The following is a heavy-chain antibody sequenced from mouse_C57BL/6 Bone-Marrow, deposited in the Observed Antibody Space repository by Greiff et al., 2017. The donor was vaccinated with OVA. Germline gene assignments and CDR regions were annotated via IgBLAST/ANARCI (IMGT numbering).Heavy chain of an antibody. D-gene: IGHD2-1*01. CDR3: ARDRGVYYGNYVDY. J-gene: IGHJ2*01. Sequence: EVHLVESGGGLVKPGGSLKLSCAASGFTFSSYAMSWVRQTPEKRLEWVATISDGGSYTYYPDNVKGRFTISRDNAKNNLYLQMSHLKSEDTAMYYCARDRGVYYGNYVDYWGQGTTLTVSS. CDR2: ISDGGSYT. V-gene: IGHV5-4*01. CDR1: GFTFSSYA.